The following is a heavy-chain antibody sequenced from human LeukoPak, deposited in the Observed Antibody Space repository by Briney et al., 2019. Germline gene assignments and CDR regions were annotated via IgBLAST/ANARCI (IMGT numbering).Heavy chain of an antibody. CDR2: VHYRGTT. CDR3: ARDDSYGSFDS. D-gene: IGHD5-18*01. J-gene: IGHJ4*02. Sequence: PSETLSLTCTVSGASITSGNNFWGWIRQHPGKGLEWIANVHYRGTTYYNPALKSRVRISIDTSQNQFSLKVTSVIAADTAAYFCARDDSYGSFDSWGPGTPVIVSS. V-gene: IGHV4-31*03. CDR1: GASITSGNNF.